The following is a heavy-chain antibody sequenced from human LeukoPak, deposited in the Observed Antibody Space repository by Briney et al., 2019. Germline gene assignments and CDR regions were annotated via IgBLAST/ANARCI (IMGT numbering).Heavy chain of an antibody. CDR2: IYYSGST. D-gene: IGHD3-10*01. CDR3: ARKMRGDYYGMDV. Sequence: PSETLSLTCTVSGGSISSGGYYWSWIRQHPGKGLEWIGYIYYSGSTYYNPFLKSRVTISVDTSKNQFSLKLSSVTAADTAVYYCARKMRGDYYGMDVWGQGTTVTVSS. J-gene: IGHJ6*02. CDR1: GGSISSGGYY. V-gene: IGHV4-31*03.